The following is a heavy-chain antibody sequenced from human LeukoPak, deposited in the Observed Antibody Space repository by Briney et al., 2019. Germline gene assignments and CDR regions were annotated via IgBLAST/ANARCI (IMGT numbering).Heavy chain of an antibody. V-gene: IGHV3-30*03. CDR1: GFTVNTNY. CDR3: ARDLRYYASGIDS. J-gene: IGHJ4*02. D-gene: IGHD3-10*01. CDR2: ISYDGSNK. Sequence: GGSLRLSCVASGFTVNTNYMSWVRQTPGKGLEWVAVISYDGSNKYYADSVKGRFTISRDNAKKTLNLQMNSLKVEDTAVYYCARDLRYYASGIDSLGQGTRVTVSS.